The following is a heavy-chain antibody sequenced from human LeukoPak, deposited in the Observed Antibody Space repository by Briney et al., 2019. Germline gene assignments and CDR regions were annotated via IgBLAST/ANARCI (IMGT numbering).Heavy chain of an antibody. CDR3: ARRASSGWYPDY. CDR2: INPNSGGT. D-gene: IGHD6-19*01. V-gene: IGHV1-2*04. Sequence: ASVKVTCKASGYTFTGYYMHWVRQAPGQGLEWMGWINPNSGGTNYAQKFQGWVTMTRDTSISTAYMELSRLRSDDTAVYYCARRASSGWYPDYWGQGTLVTVSS. J-gene: IGHJ4*02. CDR1: GYTFTGYY.